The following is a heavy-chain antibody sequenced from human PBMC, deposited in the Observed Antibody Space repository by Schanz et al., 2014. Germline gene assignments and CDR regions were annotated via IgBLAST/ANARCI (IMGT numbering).Heavy chain of an antibody. V-gene: IGHV1-2*06. CDR3: VRDKISAAPGTLLY. Sequence: QVQLVQSGAEVKKPGASVKVSCKASGYTFTNYYIHWVRQAPGQGLEWMGRINPNSGGTNYTQKFQGRVTMTRDTSITTAYMELSRLRSDDTAVYYCVRDKISAAPGTLLYWGQGALVTVSS. CDR2: INPNSGGT. D-gene: IGHD6-13*01. CDR1: GYTFTNYY. J-gene: IGHJ4*02.